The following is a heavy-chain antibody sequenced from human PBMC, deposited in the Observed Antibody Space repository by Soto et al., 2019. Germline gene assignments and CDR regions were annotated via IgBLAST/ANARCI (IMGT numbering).Heavy chain of an antibody. Sequence: PSETLSLTCTVSGGSISSYYWGWIRQPPGKGLEWIGYIYYSESTNYNPSLKSRVTISVDTSKNQFSLKLSSVTAADTAVYYCASRVALYYYDYGAFDIWGQGTMVT. J-gene: IGHJ3*02. CDR3: ASRVALYYYDYGAFDI. D-gene: IGHD3-22*01. CDR1: GGSISSYY. CDR2: IYYSEST. V-gene: IGHV4-59*08.